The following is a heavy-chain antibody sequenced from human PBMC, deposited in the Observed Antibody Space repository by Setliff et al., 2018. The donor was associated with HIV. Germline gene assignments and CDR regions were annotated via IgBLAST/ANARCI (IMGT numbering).Heavy chain of an antibody. D-gene: IGHD3-22*01. V-gene: IGHV1-69*10. CDR2: ITPILEKA. CDR1: GGTFSSYG. J-gene: IGHJ3*01. CDR3: ARDQAYYYDSSPYYPDAFDL. Sequence: SVKVSCKASGGTFSSYGISWVRQAPGQGLEWMGGITPILEKANYAQKFQGRVTITADTSTSTAYMELSSLRSEDTAVYYCARDQAYYYDSSPYYPDAFDLWGQGTMVTVSS.